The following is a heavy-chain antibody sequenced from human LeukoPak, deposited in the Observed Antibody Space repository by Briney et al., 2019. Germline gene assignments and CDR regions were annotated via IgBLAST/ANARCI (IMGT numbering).Heavy chain of an antibody. Sequence: PGGSLRLSCAASGFIFSSYAMSWVRQAPGKGLEWVSAINHSGYTTYYADSVKGRFTISRDNSRNTLYLQMNSLRAEDTAVYYCARLSGYGLHYYYHMDVWGKGTTVTVSS. CDR2: INHSGYTT. D-gene: IGHD5-12*01. CDR3: ARLSGYGLHYYYHMDV. CDR1: GFIFSSYA. J-gene: IGHJ6*03. V-gene: IGHV3-23*01.